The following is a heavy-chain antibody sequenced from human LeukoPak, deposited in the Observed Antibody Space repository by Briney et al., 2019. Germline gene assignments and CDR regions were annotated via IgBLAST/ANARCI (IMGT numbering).Heavy chain of an antibody. J-gene: IGHJ4*02. Sequence: SETLSLTCTVSGGSISSSSYYWGWIRQPPGKGLEWIANIYYSGSTYLNPSLKSRVTISIDTSKNQFSLKLTSVTAADTAVYYCARAIWFGEAHDYWGQGTLVTVSS. D-gene: IGHD3-10*01. CDR3: ARAIWFGEAHDY. V-gene: IGHV4-39*01. CDR2: IYYSGST. CDR1: GGSISSSSYY.